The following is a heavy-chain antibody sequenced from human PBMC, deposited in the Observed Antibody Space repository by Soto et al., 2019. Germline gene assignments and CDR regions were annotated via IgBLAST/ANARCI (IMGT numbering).Heavy chain of an antibody. CDR1: GYNFTTYW. V-gene: IGHV5-10-1*01. Sequence: GESLKISCQGSGYNFTTYWITWVRQMPGKGLEWMGRIDPSDSYTYYSPSFQGHVTVSSDKSITTAYLQWSSLKASDTAIYYCARHVYGITIFAYYGLDVWGQGTTVTVSS. J-gene: IGHJ6*02. D-gene: IGHD2-8*01. CDR3: ARHVYGITIFAYYGLDV. CDR2: IDPSDSYT.